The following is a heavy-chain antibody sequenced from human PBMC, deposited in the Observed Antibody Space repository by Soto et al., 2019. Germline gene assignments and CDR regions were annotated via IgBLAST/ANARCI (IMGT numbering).Heavy chain of an antibody. CDR1: GGSISSSSYY. CDR3: ARQDGDYVRYYYYGMDV. CDR2: IYYSGST. V-gene: IGHV4-39*01. Sequence: QLQLQESGPGLVKPSETLSLTCTVSGGSISSSSYYWGWIRQPPGKGLEWIGSIYYSGSTYYNPSLKSRVTISVDTSKTQFSLKLSSVTAADTAVYYCARQDGDYVRYYYYGMDVWGQGTTVTVSS. D-gene: IGHD4-17*01. J-gene: IGHJ6*02.